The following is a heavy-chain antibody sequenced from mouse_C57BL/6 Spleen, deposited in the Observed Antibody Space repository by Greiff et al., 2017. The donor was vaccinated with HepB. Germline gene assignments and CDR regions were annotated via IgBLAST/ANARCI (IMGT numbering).Heavy chain of an antibody. V-gene: IGHV5-17*01. D-gene: IGHD2-2*01. CDR1: GFTFSDYG. J-gene: IGHJ4*01. CDR2: ISSGSSTI. Sequence: DVKLVESGGGLVKPGGSLKLSCAASGFTFSDYGMHWVRQAPEKGLEWVAYISSGSSTIYYADTVKGRFTISRDNAKNTLFLQMTSLRSEDTAMYYCARGLRRKDYAMDYWGQGTSVTVSS. CDR3: ARGLRRKDYAMDY.